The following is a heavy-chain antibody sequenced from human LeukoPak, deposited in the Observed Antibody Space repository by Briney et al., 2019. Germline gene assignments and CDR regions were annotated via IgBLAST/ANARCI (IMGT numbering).Heavy chain of an antibody. CDR1: GGSISSSSYY. CDR3: ASLRFLEWLWDY. Sequence: SETLSLTCTVSGGSISSSSYYWGWIRQPPGTGLAWIGSIYYSGSTYYNPSLKSRVTISVDTSKNQFSLKLSSVTAADTAVYYCASLRFLEWLWDYWGQGTLVTVSS. V-gene: IGHV4-39*01. CDR2: IYYSGST. J-gene: IGHJ4*02. D-gene: IGHD3-3*01.